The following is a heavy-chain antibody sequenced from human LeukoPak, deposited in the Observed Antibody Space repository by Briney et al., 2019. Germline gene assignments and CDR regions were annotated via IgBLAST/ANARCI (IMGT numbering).Heavy chain of an antibody. CDR2: INPNSGGT. J-gene: IGHJ4*02. CDR1: GYTFTGYY. CDR3: ARRYCSGGSCYLFDY. V-gene: IGHV1-2*06. D-gene: IGHD2-15*01. Sequence: VAPVKVSCKASGYTFTGYYMHWVRQAPGQGLEWMGRINPNSGGTNYAQKFQGRITMTRDTSISTAYMELSRLRSDDTAVYYCARRYCSGGSCYLFDYWGQGTLVTVSS.